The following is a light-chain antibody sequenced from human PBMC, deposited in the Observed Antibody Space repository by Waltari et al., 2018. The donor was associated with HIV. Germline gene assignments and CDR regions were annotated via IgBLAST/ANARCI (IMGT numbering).Light chain of an antibody. Sequence: DIVMTQPPLSLPVTPGEPASISCRSSQSLLHSNGYNYLDWYLQKPGQSPQLLIFLGSNRASRVPDRFSGSGSGTDFTLKISRVEAEDVGVYYCMQALQTPYSFGQGTKLEIK. J-gene: IGKJ2*03. CDR2: LGS. CDR1: QSLLHSNGYNY. V-gene: IGKV2-28*01. CDR3: MQALQTPYS.